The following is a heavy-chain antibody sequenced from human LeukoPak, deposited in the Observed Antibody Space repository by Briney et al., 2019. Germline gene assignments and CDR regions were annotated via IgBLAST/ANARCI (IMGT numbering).Heavy chain of an antibody. D-gene: IGHD3-16*01. J-gene: IGHJ4*02. V-gene: IGHV1-18*01. CDR3: AREGLGELTLDY. CDR2: ISTDNGDT. Sequence: ASVKVSCKSSGYTFTTYGITWVRQAPGQGLEWMGWISTDNGDTNYAQKLQGRVTMTTDTSTSTAHMELRSLRSDDTAVYYCAREGLGELTLDYWGQGTLVTVSS. CDR1: GYTFTTYG.